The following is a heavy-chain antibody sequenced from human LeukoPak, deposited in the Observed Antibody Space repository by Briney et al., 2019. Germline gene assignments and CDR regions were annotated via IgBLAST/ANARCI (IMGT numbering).Heavy chain of an antibody. J-gene: IGHJ4*02. CDR2: IYHSGST. CDR1: GGSISSSNW. Sequence: PSGTLSLTCAVSGGSISSSNWWSWVRQPPGKGLEWIGEIYHSGSTNYNPSLKSRVTISVDTSKNQFSLKLSSVTAADTAVYYCARLVTGYSYAPRRDYWGQGALVTVSS. CDR3: ARLVTGYSYAPRRDY. V-gene: IGHV4-4*02. D-gene: IGHD5-18*01.